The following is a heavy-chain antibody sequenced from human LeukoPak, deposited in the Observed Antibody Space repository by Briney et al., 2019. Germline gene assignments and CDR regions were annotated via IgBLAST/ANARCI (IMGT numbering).Heavy chain of an antibody. CDR1: GFAFSSYW. J-gene: IGHJ4*02. V-gene: IGHV3-7*01. CDR3: AREGSSGYYPY. Sequence: GGSLRLSCAASGFAFSSYWMDWVRQAPGKGPEWVANLKHDGIEKYLVDSVKGRFAISRDSAKNLLYLQMNNLRVEDTAVYYCAREGSSGYYPYWGQGILVTVSS. D-gene: IGHD3-22*01. CDR2: LKHDGIEK.